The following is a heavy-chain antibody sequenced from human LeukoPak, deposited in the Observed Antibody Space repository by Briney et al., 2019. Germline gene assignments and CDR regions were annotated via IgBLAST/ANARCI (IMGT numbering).Heavy chain of an antibody. CDR2: LNGDGTST. CDR1: GFTFSDYW. CDR3: VRDNGGEFL. V-gene: IGHV3-74*01. J-gene: IGHJ4*02. D-gene: IGHD7-27*01. Sequence: SGGSLRLSCAASGFTFSDYWMHWVRQAPGKGLEWVSRLNGDGTSTGYAESYADSVKGRFTISRDNAKNTLYLQMNSLTAEDTAVYYCVRDNGGEFLWGQGTLVTVSS.